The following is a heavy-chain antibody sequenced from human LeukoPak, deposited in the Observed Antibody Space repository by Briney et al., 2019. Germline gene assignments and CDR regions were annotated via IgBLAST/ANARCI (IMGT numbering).Heavy chain of an antibody. V-gene: IGHV1-18*01. CDR3: ARFGSHRVSPFDYFDY. CDR1: GYTFTSYG. D-gene: IGHD3-16*01. J-gene: IGHJ4*02. Sequence: ASVKVSCKASGYTFTSYGISWVRQAPGQGLEWMGWISAYNGNTNYAQELQGRVTMTTDTSTSTAYMELRSLRSDDTAVYYCARFGSHRVSPFDYFDYWGQGTLVTVSS. CDR2: ISAYNGNT.